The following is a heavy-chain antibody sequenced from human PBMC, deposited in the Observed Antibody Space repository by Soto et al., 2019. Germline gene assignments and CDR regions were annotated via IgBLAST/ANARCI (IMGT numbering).Heavy chain of an antibody. CDR3: AKVAYGSGSENYYFDY. J-gene: IGHJ4*02. Sequence: ASVKVSCKASGYTFTSYGISWVRQAPGQGLEWMGWISAYNGNTNYAQKLQGRVTMTTDTSTSTAYMELRSLKSDDTAVYYCAKVAYGSGSENYYFDYWGQGAQVTVSS. CDR2: ISAYNGNT. V-gene: IGHV1-18*01. D-gene: IGHD3-10*01. CDR1: GYTFTSYG.